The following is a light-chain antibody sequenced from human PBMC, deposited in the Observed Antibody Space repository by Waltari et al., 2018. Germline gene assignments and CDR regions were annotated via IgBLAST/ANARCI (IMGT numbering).Light chain of an antibody. CDR2: GNN. CDR1: SFNIGSHT. J-gene: IGLJ2*01. CDR3: GVWDDSLNGVV. V-gene: IGLV1-44*01. Sequence: QSVLTPTPSASGTPGQRVTISCSGSSFNIGSHTVNWYQQLPGTAPKLIMFGNNHRPSGVPGRFSGSKSGTSASLAISGLQSEDEADYYCGVWDDSLNGVVFGGGTKLTVL.